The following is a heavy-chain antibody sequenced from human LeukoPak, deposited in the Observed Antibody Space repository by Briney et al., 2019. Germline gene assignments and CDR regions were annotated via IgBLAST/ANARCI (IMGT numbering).Heavy chain of an antibody. CDR3: ARTTMIVVVASDDAFDI. V-gene: IGHV4-59*01. D-gene: IGHD3-22*01. Sequence: SETLSLTCTVSGGSISSYYWSWIRQPPGKGLEWIGYIYYSGSTNYNPSLKSRVTISVDTSKNQFSLKLSSVTAADTAVYYCARTTMIVVVASDDAFDIWGQGTMVTVSS. J-gene: IGHJ3*02. CDR2: IYYSGST. CDR1: GGSISSYY.